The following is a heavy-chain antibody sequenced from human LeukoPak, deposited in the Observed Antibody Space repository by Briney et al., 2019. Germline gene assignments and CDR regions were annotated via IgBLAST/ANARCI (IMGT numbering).Heavy chain of an antibody. D-gene: IGHD3-16*02. Sequence: GGSLRLSCAASGFTFSRYSMSWIRQAPGKGLEWLSYIGSSNTIYSADSVKGRFTISRDNAKNSLYLQMNSLRAEDTAVYYCARGSFLITFGGLIVWGQGTLVTVSS. V-gene: IGHV3-48*04. CDR3: ARGSFLITFGGLIV. CDR1: GFTFSRYS. CDR2: IGSSNTI. J-gene: IGHJ4*02.